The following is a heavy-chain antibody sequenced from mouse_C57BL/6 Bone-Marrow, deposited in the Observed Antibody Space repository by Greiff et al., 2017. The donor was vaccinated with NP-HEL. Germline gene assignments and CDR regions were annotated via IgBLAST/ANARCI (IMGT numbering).Heavy chain of an antibody. CDR3: ARGAYDSFAY. D-gene: IGHD2-4*01. CDR1: GFNIKDYY. J-gene: IGHJ3*01. CDR2: IDPEDGET. V-gene: IGHV14-2*01. Sequence: VQLQQSGAELVKPGASVKLSCTASGFNIKDYYMHWVKQRTEQGLEWIGRIDPEDGETKYAPKFPGKATITADTSSNTAYLQLSSLTSEDTAVYYCARGAYDSFAYWGQGTLVTVSA.